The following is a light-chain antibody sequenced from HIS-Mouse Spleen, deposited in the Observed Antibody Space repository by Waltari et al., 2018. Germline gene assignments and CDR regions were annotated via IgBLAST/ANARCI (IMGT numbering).Light chain of an antibody. V-gene: IGLV2-23*01. Sequence: QSALTQPAPVSGSPGQSITISCTGTSSDVGSYNLFSWYQQHPGKAPKLLIYEGRKRPSGVSNRFSGSKSGNTASLTISGLQAEDEADYYCCSYAGSSTLGVFGGGTKLTVL. CDR1: SSDVGSYNL. J-gene: IGLJ2*01. CDR2: EGR. CDR3: CSYAGSSTLGV.